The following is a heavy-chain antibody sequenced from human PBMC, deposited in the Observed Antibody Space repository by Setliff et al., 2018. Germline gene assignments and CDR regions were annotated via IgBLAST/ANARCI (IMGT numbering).Heavy chain of an antibody. CDR2: ISYSSGSI. CDR3: AKSGGDHCCPLYHHYYMDV. Sequence: GGSLRLSCEASGFTFSSYSMNWVRQAPGKGLEWVAHISYSSGSISYADSVEGRFTISRDNAKNSLYLQMNSLRAEDTAIYYCAKSGGDHCCPLYHHYYMDVWGTGTTVTVSS. V-gene: IGHV3-48*01. D-gene: IGHD2-21*02. CDR1: GFTFSSYS. J-gene: IGHJ6*03.